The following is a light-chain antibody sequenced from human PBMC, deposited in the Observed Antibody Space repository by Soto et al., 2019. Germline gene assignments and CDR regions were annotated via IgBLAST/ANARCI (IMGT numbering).Light chain of an antibody. CDR1: SSDVGGYNY. V-gene: IGLV2-14*03. J-gene: IGLJ1*01. Sequence: LTQPASVSGSPGQSITISCTGTSSDVGGYNYVSWYQHHPGKAPKLMIYDVSDRPSGVSNRFSGSKSGNTASLIISGLQAEDEADYYCSSYTSSSTLSTYVFGTGTKVTVL. CDR3: SSYTSSSTLSTYV. CDR2: DVS.